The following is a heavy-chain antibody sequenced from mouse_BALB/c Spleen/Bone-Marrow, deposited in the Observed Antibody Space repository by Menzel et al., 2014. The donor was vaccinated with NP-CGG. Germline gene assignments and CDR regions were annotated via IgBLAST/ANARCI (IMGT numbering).Heavy chain of an antibody. J-gene: IGHJ1*01. D-gene: IGHD2-3*01. Sequence: VQLKESGGGLVQPGGSLRLSCATSGVTFTDYYMRWVRQPPGKALEWLGFIRNKANGHTTEYSASVKDRFTISRDNSQSILYLQMNTLRAEDSATYYCARDINDGYYWYFDVWGAGTTVTVSS. CDR2: IRNKANGHTT. CDR3: ARDINDGYYWYFDV. V-gene: IGHV7-3*02. CDR1: GVTFTDYY.